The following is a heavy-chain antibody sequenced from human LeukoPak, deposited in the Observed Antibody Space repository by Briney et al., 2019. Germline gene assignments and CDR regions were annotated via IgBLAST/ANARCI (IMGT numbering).Heavy chain of an antibody. CDR1: GGTFSSYA. Sequence: ASVKVSCKASGGTFSSYAISRVRQAPGQGLEWMGGIIPIFGTANYAQKFQGRVTITADKSTSTAYMELSSLRSEDTAVYYCATFGGYDRYYFDYWGQGTLVTVSS. J-gene: IGHJ4*02. V-gene: IGHV1-69*06. CDR3: ATFGGYDRYYFDY. D-gene: IGHD5-12*01. CDR2: IIPIFGTA.